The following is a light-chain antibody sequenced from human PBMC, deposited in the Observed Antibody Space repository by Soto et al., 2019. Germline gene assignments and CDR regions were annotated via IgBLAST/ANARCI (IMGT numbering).Light chain of an antibody. CDR3: QTWGSGIVV. J-gene: IGLJ2*01. CDR1: SGHSNYA. V-gene: IGLV4-69*02. CDR2: LNSDGSH. Sequence: QLVLTQSPSASASLGASVKLTCTLSSGHSNYAIAWLQQQSEKGPRYLMKLNSDGSHSKGDGIPDRFSGSSSGAERYLTISSLQSEDEADYYCQTWGSGIVVFGGGTKVTVL.